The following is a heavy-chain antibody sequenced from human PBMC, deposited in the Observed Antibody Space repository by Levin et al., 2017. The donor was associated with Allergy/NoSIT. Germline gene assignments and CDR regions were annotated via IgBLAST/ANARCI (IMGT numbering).Heavy chain of an antibody. D-gene: IGHD2-15*01. V-gene: IGHV3-33*01. CDR1: GFTFSSYG. CDR3: ARESTVLTPIDY. CDR2: IWYDGSNK. J-gene: IGHJ4*02. Sequence: GGSLRLSCAASGFTFSSYGLHWVRQAPGKGLEWVAVIWYDGSNKYYADSVKGRFTISRDNSKNTLYLQMNSLRAEDTAVYYCARESTVLTPIDYWGQGTLVTDSS.